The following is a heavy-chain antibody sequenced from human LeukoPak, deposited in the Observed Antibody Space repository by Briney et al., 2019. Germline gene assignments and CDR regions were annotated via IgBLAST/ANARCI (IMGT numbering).Heavy chain of an antibody. V-gene: IGHV3-30*02. Sequence: GGSLRLSCAASGFTFSSYGMHWVRQAPGKGLEWVAFIRYDGSNKYYADSVKGRFTISRDNSKNTLYLQMNSLRAEDTAVYYCARGPYDFWSGSNYYYYMDVWGKGTTVTVSS. CDR3: ARGPYDFWSGSNYYYYMDV. J-gene: IGHJ6*03. CDR2: IRYDGSNK. CDR1: GFTFSSYG. D-gene: IGHD3-3*01.